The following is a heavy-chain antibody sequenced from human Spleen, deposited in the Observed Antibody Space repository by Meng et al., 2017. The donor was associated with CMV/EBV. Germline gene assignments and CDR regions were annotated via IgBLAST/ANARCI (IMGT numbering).Heavy chain of an antibody. CDR2: INPNSGAT. J-gene: IGHJ4*01. V-gene: IGHV1-2*02. CDR1: GYTFTAYY. Sequence: SGYTFTAYYLHWVRQAPGQGLEWMGCINPNSGATYFAPIFQDRVSMSGDTSIRTAYMELSNLRSDDTAMYYCATIPYNSNFYPTHDYWGQGTMVTVSS. CDR3: ATIPYNSNFYPTHDY. D-gene: IGHD1-7*01.